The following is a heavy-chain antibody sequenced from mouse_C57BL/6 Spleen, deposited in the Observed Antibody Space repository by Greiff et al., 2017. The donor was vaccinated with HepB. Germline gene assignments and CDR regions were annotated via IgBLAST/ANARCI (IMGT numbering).Heavy chain of an antibody. Sequence: VQLQQSGAELVKPGASVKLSCKASGYTFTSYWMHWVKQRPGQGLEWIGMIHPNSGSTNYNEKFKSKATLTVDKSSSTAYMQLISLTSEDSAVYYWATPYYSKRDYAMDYWGQGTSVTVSS. V-gene: IGHV1-64*01. D-gene: IGHD2-5*01. CDR2: IHPNSGST. CDR1: GYTFTSYW. J-gene: IGHJ4*01. CDR3: ATPYYSKRDYAMDY.